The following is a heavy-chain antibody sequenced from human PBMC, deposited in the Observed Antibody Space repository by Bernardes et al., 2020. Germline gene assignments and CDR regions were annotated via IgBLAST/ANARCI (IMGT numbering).Heavy chain of an antibody. CDR2: INHSGST. V-gene: IGHV4-34*01. D-gene: IGHD6-19*01. Sequence: ETLSLTCAVYGGSFSGYYWSWIRQPPGKGLEWIGEINHSGSTNYNPSLKSRVTISVDTSKNQFSLKLSSVTAADTAVYYCARLFRAGGWYFYYYYMDVWGKGTTVTVSS. CDR3: ARLFRAGGWYFYYYYMDV. J-gene: IGHJ6*03. CDR1: GGSFSGYY.